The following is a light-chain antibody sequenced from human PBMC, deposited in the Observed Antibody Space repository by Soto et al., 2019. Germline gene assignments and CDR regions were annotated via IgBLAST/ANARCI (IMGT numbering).Light chain of an antibody. Sequence: EIVLTQSPGTLSLSPGERATLSCRASQSVSSSYLAWYQQKPGQAPRLLIYGASSRATGIPDRFSGSGSGTDFTLTINRLEPEDLAVYYCQQYGSSPIYTFGQGTKLEIK. J-gene: IGKJ2*01. CDR1: QSVSSSY. CDR3: QQYGSSPIYT. CDR2: GAS. V-gene: IGKV3-20*01.